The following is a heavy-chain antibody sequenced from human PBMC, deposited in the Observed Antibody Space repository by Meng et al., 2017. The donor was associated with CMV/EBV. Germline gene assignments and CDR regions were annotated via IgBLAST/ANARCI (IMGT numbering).Heavy chain of an antibody. Sequence: SGPTLVKPTQTLTLTCTFSGFSLITSGVGVGWIRQPPGKALEWLAVIYWNGDKRYRPSLESRLSITRDTSKNQVVLTMTNMDPVDTATYYCAHRSNFYGSGSRSFDYWGHGTLVTVSS. CDR1: GFSLITSGVG. V-gene: IGHV2-5*01. D-gene: IGHD3-10*01. J-gene: IGHJ4*01. CDR2: IYWNGDK. CDR3: AHRSNFYGSGSRSFDY.